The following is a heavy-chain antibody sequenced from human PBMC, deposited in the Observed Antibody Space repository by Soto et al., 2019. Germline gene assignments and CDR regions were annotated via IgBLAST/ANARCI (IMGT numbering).Heavy chain of an antibody. D-gene: IGHD2-15*01. V-gene: IGHV4-39*01. CDR3: ASQLCTGGSCNLNRFDY. J-gene: IGHJ4*02. Sequence: SETLSLTCTVSRGSISSSLYYWGWIRQPPGKGLEWIGSIYYSGSTYYNPSLKSRVTISVDTSKNQFSLKLSSVTAADTAFYYCASQLCTGGSCNLNRFDYWAQGTLVTVSS. CDR1: RGSISSSLYY. CDR2: IYYSGST.